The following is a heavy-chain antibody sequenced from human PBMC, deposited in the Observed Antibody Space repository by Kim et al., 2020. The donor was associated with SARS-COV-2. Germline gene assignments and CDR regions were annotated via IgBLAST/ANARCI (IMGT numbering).Heavy chain of an antibody. CDR3: AREGIAARRPYYYYGMDV. Sequence: GGSLRLSCAASGFTFSSYGMHWVRQAPGKGLEWVAVIWYDGSNKYYADSVKGRFTISRDNSKNTLYLQMNSLRAEDTAVYYCAREGIAARRPYYYYGMDVWGQGTTVTVSS. CDR1: GFTFSSYG. CDR2: IWYDGSNK. V-gene: IGHV3-33*01. J-gene: IGHJ6*02. D-gene: IGHD6-6*01.